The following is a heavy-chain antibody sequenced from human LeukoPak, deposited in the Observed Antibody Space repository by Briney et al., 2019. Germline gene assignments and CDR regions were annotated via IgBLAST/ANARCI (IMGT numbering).Heavy chain of an antibody. J-gene: IGHJ4*02. CDR3: ARDPRDGYNCPFDY. CDR2: IDPNSGDT. V-gene: IGHV1-2*02. D-gene: IGHD5-24*01. CDR1: GYTFTGYY. Sequence: ASVKVSCKTSGYTFTGYYRHWVRQAPGQGLEWMGWIDPNSGDTNYVQKFQGRVTMTRDTSMSTAYMELSILKSDDTAVYYCARDPRDGYNCPFDYWGQGTLVTVSS.